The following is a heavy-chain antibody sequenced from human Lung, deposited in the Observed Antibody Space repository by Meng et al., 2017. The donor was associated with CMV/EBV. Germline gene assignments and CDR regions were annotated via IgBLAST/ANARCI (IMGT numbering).Heavy chain of an antibody. CDR1: GFTFSSYA. CDR2: ISGSGGST. J-gene: IGHJ4*02. V-gene: IGHV3-23*01. D-gene: IGHD6-13*01. Sequence: ESLKISCAASGFTFSSYAMSWVRQAPGKGLEWVSAISGSGGSTYYADSVKGRFTISRDNSKNTLYLQMNSLRAEDTAVYYCAKYIAAAGILSVYFDYWGQGTLVTVSS. CDR3: AKYIAAAGILSVYFDY.